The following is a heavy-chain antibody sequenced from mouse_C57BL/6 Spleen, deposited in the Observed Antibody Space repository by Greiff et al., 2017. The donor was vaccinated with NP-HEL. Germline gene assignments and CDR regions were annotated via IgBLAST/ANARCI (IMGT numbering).Heavy chain of an antibody. CDR1: GYTFTDYN. V-gene: IGHV1-22*01. D-gene: IGHD2-2*01. CDR3: ARYGYGYYYAMDY. J-gene: IGHJ4*01. CDR2: INPNNGGT. Sequence: VQLQQSGPQLVKPGASVKMSCKASGYTFTDYNMHWVKQSHGKSLEWIGYINPNNGGTSYNQKFKGKATLTVNKSSSTAYMELRSLTSEDSAVYYCARYGYGYYYAMDYWGQGTSVTVSS.